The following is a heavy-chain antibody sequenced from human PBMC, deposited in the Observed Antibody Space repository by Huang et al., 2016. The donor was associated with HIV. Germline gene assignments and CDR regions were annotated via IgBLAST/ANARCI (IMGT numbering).Heavy chain of an antibody. Sequence: VQLLESGGGLVPHGGSRRLSWAASGFTFSSYAMSWVRQAQGKGLGWVSTISVSGVSTYHADSVKGRCTTSRDNSENMLYLQMHTLRAEDTAVYYCAKGEFVGESYFDQWGQGTLVTVSS. CDR1: GFTFSSYA. V-gene: IGHV3-23*01. CDR2: ISVSGVST. CDR3: AKGEFVGESYFDQ. J-gene: IGHJ4*02. D-gene: IGHD3-10*01.